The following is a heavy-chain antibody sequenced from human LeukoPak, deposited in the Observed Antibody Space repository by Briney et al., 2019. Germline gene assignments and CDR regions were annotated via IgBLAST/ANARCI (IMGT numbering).Heavy chain of an antibody. CDR2: TYYKSKWYS. Sequence: SQTLSLTCAISGDSVSSNSAAWNWIRQSPSRGLEWLGRTYYKSKWYSDYAVSVKSRITINPDTSKNQFSLQLNSVTPEDTAMYYCVAELDYGDYVVFDYWGQGTLVTVSS. CDR3: VAELDYGDYVVFDY. J-gene: IGHJ4*02. D-gene: IGHD4-17*01. V-gene: IGHV6-1*01. CDR1: GDSVSSNSAA.